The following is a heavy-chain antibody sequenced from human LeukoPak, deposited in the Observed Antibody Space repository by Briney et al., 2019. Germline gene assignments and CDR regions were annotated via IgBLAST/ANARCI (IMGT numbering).Heavy chain of an antibody. J-gene: IGHJ4*02. D-gene: IGHD3-10*01. V-gene: IGHV3-53*01. CDR1: GFTVSSNY. CDR3: ARDLYYGFSRDFDY. Sequence: GGSLRLSCAASGFTVSSNYMSWVRQAPGKGLEWVSVIYSGGSTYYADSVKGRFTISRDNSKNTLYLQMNSLRAEDTAVYYCARDLYYGFSRDFDYWGQGTLVTVSS. CDR2: IYSGGST.